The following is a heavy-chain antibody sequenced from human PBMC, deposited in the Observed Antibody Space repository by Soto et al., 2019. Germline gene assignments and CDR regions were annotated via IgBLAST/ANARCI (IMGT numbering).Heavy chain of an antibody. CDR2: IDPSDSYT. Sequence: GESLKISCQTSDEIFNTYWITWVRQMPGRGLEWVGRIDPSDSYTTYNPSLKGHVILSVDKSMNTAYVQWTSLRASDTAMYFCGRDFGSGHADVWGQGTLVTVSS. CDR3: GRDFGSGHADV. J-gene: IGHJ1*01. CDR1: DEIFNTYW. D-gene: IGHD1-26*01. V-gene: IGHV5-10-1*01.